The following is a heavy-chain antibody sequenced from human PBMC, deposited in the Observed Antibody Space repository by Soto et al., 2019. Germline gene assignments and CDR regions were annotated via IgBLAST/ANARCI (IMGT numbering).Heavy chain of an antibody. CDR2: ISWNSGSI. Sequence: VQLVESGGGLVQPGRSLRLSCAASGFTFDDYAMHWVRQAPGKGLEWVSGISWNSGSIGYADSVKGRFTISRDNAKNSLYLQMNSLRAEDTALYYCAKERIDDFWSGYSFFDYWGQGTLVTVSS. V-gene: IGHV3-9*01. CDR3: AKERIDDFWSGYSFFDY. CDR1: GFTFDDYA. D-gene: IGHD3-3*01. J-gene: IGHJ4*02.